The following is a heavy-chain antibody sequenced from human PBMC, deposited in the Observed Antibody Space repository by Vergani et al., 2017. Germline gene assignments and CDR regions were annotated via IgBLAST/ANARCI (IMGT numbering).Heavy chain of an antibody. CDR2: ISSSSSTI. V-gene: IGHV3-48*01. CDR3: ARGAHAFDI. J-gene: IGHJ3*02. Sequence: EVQLVESGGGLVQPGGSLRLSCAASGFTFSSYSMNWVRQAPGKGLEWVSYISSSSSTIYHADSVKGRFTISRDNAKNSLYLQMNSLRAEDTAVYYCARGAHAFDIWGQGTMVTVSS. CDR1: GFTFSSYS.